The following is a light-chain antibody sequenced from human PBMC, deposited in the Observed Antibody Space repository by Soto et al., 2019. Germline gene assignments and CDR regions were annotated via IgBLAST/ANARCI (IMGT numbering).Light chain of an antibody. CDR1: QSISSY. CDR2: AAS. CDR3: QHYNSYSLT. V-gene: IGKV1-39*01. Sequence: DIQMTQSPSSLSASVGDRVTITCRASQSISSYLNWYQQKPGKAPKLLIYAASNLQSGVPSRFSGSGSGTDFTLTISSLQPEDFATYYCQHYNSYSLTFGGGTKVEIK. J-gene: IGKJ4*01.